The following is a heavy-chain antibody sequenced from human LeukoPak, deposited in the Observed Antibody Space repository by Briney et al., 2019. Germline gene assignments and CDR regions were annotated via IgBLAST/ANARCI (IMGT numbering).Heavy chain of an antibody. V-gene: IGHV4-59*01. CDR3: ARVGNYDSSGYLEAFDI. CDR1: GGSMSDYY. Sequence: SETLSLTCTVSGGSMSDYYWSWIRQPPGKGLEWIGYIYYSGSTNYNPSLKSRVTISVDTSKNQFSLKLSSVTAADTAVYYCARVGNYDSSGYLEAFDIWGQGTMVTVSS. CDR2: IYYSGST. D-gene: IGHD3-22*01. J-gene: IGHJ3*02.